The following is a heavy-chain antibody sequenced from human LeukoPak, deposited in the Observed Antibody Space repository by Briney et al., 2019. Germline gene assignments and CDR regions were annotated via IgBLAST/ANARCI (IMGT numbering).Heavy chain of an antibody. CDR1: GFTFDDYA. CDR2: ISWNSGSI. Sequence: PGGSLRLSCAASGFTFDDYAMHWVRQAPGKGLEWVSGISWNSGSIGYADSVKGRFTISRDNAKNSLYLQINSLRAEDTALYYCAKGATVTTGFSSFDYWGQGTLVTVSS. V-gene: IGHV3-9*01. CDR3: AKGATVTTGFSSFDY. D-gene: IGHD4-17*01. J-gene: IGHJ4*02.